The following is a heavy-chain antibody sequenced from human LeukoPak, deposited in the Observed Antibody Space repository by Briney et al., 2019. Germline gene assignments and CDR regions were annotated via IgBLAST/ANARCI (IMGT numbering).Heavy chain of an antibody. CDR2: INLSGGSP. CDR3: AGGTTNTKGAFDM. V-gene: IGHV1-46*01. D-gene: IGHD2-8*01. CDR1: GYTFTSYY. Sequence: ASVKVSCKASGYTFTSYYMHWVRQAPGQGLEWMGIINLSGGSPSYAQKFQGRVTMTRDTSTSTVYMELSSLRSEDTAVYYCAGGTTNTKGAFDMWGQGTMVTVSS. J-gene: IGHJ3*02.